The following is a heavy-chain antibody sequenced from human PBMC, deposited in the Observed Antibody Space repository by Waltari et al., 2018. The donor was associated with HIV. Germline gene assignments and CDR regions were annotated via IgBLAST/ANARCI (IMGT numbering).Heavy chain of an antibody. CDR3: ARDPLIPAALYYYGMDV. J-gene: IGHJ6*02. D-gene: IGHD2-2*01. CDR1: GFPFGSFW. CDR2: IKQDGSEK. Sequence: EVQLVESGGGLVQPGGSLRLSCAASGFPFGSFWLSWVRQAPGRGLGWVANIKQDGSEKYYVDSVKGRFTISRDNAKNSLYLQMNSLRAEDTAVYYCARDPLIPAALYYYGMDVWGQGTTVTVSS. V-gene: IGHV3-7*01.